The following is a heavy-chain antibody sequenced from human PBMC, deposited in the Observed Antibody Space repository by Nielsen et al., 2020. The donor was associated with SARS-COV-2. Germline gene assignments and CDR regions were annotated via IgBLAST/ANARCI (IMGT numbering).Heavy chain of an antibody. CDR2: IKQDASEK. Sequence: GGSLRLSCAASGFTVNNNYMSWVRQTPGKGLEWVANIKQDASEKYYLDSVKGRFTISRDNAENSLSLQMNSLRAEDTAVYYCARESVTGTDAFDIWGQGTVVTVSS. D-gene: IGHD6-19*01. J-gene: IGHJ3*02. CDR1: GFTVNNNY. CDR3: ARESVTGTDAFDI. V-gene: IGHV3-7*01.